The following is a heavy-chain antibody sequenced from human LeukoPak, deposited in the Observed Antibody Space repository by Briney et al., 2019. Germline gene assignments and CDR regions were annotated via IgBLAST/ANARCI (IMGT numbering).Heavy chain of an antibody. V-gene: IGHV4-30-4*01. CDR2: IYYSGST. CDR3: ARDVGDYGLGSYYYYYYGMDV. CDR1: GGSISSGDYY. Sequence: PSQTLSLTCTVSGGSISSGDYYWSWIRQPPGKGLEWIGYIYYSGSTYYNPSLKSRVTISVDTSKNQFSLKLSSVTAADTAVYYCARDVGDYGLGSYYYYYYGMDVWGQGTTVTVSS. J-gene: IGHJ6*02. D-gene: IGHD3-10*01.